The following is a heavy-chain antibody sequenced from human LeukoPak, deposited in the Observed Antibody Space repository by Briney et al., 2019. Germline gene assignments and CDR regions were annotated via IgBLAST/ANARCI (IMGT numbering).Heavy chain of an antibody. CDR3: ARGALGLIPFDY. Sequence: ASVKVSCKASGYTFTSYDINWVRQATGQGPEWMGWMNPNSGNTGYAQKFQGRVTMTRNTSISTAYMELSSLRSEDTAVYYCARGALGLIPFDYWGQGTLVTVSS. CDR1: GYTFTSYD. CDR2: MNPNSGNT. V-gene: IGHV1-8*01. J-gene: IGHJ4*02. D-gene: IGHD2-21*01.